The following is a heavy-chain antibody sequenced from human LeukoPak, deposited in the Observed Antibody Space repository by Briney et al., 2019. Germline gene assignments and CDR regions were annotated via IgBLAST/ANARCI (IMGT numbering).Heavy chain of an antibody. CDR3: ARGHDSSALILIQY. CDR2: IIPILGTA. CDR1: VGTFSSSG. V-gene: IGHV1-69*01. Sequence: SVKVSCKASVGTFSSSGISWVRDAPGQGLEWMGGIIPILGTANYAQKFQGRVTITADESTRTAYMELSSLRSDDTAVYYCARGHDSSALILIQYWGQGTLVTVSS. J-gene: IGHJ4*02. D-gene: IGHD3-22*01.